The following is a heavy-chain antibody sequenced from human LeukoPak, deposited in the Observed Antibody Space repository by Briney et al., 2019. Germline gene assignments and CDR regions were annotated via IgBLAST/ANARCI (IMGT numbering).Heavy chain of an antibody. CDR3: ARGEPVS. CDR2: LSSGGST. V-gene: IGHV3-53*01. J-gene: IGHJ5*02. Sequence: GGSLRLSCAASGFTVSTNYMTCVRQAPGKGLERVSVLSSGGSTYYAASVKGRFTISRYNSKKTRYLQTNSLRVVDTPLYYCARGEPVSWGQGTLVTVSS. CDR1: GFTVSTNY.